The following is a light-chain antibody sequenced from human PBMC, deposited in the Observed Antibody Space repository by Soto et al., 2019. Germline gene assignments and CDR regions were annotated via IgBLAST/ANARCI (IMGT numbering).Light chain of an antibody. Sequence: EIVLTQSPGTLSLSPGERATLSCRSSQSVSSNYLAWYQQKPDQAPRLVIYDVSGRATGIPDRFSGSGYGTDSTLTISRLEPEDFAVYYCRQYGSAPTFGQGTKVEIK. CDR1: QSVSSNY. CDR2: DVS. V-gene: IGKV3-20*01. CDR3: RQYGSAPT. J-gene: IGKJ1*01.